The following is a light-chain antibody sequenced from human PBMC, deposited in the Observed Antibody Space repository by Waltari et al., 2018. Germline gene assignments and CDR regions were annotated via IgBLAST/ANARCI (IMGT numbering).Light chain of an antibody. Sequence: QSALTQPASVSGSPGQSITISCTGPSSDVVGYNYASWYQQHPGKAPKLMIYEVSNRPSGVSNRFSGSKSGNTASLTISGLQAEDEADYYCSSFTSSSTLVFGGGTKLTVL. V-gene: IGLV2-14*01. CDR2: EVS. CDR3: SSFTSSSTLV. J-gene: IGLJ2*01. CDR1: SSDVVGYNY.